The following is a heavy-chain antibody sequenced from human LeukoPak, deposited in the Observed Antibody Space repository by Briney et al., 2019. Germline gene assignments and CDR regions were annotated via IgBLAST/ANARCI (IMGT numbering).Heavy chain of an antibody. D-gene: IGHD4-23*01. Sequence: PSETLSLTCAVSGGSVSSSDCWTWVRQPPGKGLDWIGEIYANGATNYNPSLKSRVTISIDKSRNQFSLKMTSVTDADTAVYYCARNRGKSDFYNWGQGTLVTVSS. CDR1: GGSVSSSDC. V-gene: IGHV4-4*02. J-gene: IGHJ4*02. CDR2: IYANGAT. CDR3: ARNRGKSDFYN.